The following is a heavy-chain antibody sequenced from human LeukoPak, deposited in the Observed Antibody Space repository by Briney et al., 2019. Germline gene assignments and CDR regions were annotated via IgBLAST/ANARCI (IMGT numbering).Heavy chain of an antibody. J-gene: IGHJ6*02. V-gene: IGHV3-9*01. Sequence: GGSLRLSCAASGFTFDDYAMHWVRQAPGKGLEWVSGISWNSGSIGYADSVKGRFTISRDNAKNSLYLQMDSLRAEDTALYYCAKDHTYDYYYGMDVWGQGTTVTVSS. CDR3: AKDHTYDYYYGMDV. D-gene: IGHD3-16*01. CDR2: ISWNSGSI. CDR1: GFTFDDYA.